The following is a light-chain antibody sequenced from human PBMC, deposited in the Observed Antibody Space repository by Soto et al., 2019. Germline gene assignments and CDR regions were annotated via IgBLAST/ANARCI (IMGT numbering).Light chain of an antibody. J-gene: IGLJ2*01. CDR1: SSDVGDYNY. V-gene: IGLV2-8*01. CDR3: SSYAGSATVV. Sequence: QSVLTQPPSASGSPGQSVTISCTGTSSDVGDYNYVSWFQHQPGKAPKLMIFEVTKRPSGVPDRFSGSKSGNTASLTVSGLQADDEADYYCSSYAGSATVVFGGGTKHTVL. CDR2: EVT.